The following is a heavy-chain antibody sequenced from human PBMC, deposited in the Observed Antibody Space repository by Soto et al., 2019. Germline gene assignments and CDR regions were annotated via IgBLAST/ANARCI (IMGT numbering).Heavy chain of an antibody. V-gene: IGHV4-59*08. CDR1: GGSISSYY. J-gene: IGHJ5*02. CDR2: MYYGGRT. D-gene: IGHD1-20*01. CDR3: ARRTVYDWFDP. Sequence: SETLSLTCTVSGGSISSYYWSWIRQPPGKGLEWIGYMYYGGRTNYNPSLKSRVTISVDTSKMQVSLKLSSVTAADTAVYFCARRTVYDWFDPCGQGTLVTVSS.